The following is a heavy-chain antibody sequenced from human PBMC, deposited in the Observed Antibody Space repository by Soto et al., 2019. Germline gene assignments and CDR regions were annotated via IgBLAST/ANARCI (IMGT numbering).Heavy chain of an antibody. CDR1: GGSISSGGYY. Sequence: SETLSLTCTVSGGSISSGGYYWSWIRQHPGKGLEWIGYIYYSGSTYYNPSLKSRVTISVDTSKNQFSLKLSSVTAADTAVYYCARSFAGYYYGMDVWGQGTTVTVSS. CDR3: ARSFAGYYYGMDV. J-gene: IGHJ6*02. CDR2: IYYSGST. V-gene: IGHV4-31*03. D-gene: IGHD3-10*01.